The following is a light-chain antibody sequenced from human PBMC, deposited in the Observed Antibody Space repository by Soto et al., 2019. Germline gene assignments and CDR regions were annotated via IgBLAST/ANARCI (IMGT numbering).Light chain of an antibody. V-gene: IGKV3-15*01. Sequence: IVMTQSPATLSVSPGESATLSCRASQSVNINLAWYQQRPGQAPRVLIYAASTRATGVPDRFSGSGSGTEFTLTISSLQPEGFAVHYCHQYNSWPYTFGQGTKVDIK. CDR1: QSVNIN. CDR3: HQYNSWPYT. J-gene: IGKJ2*01. CDR2: AAS.